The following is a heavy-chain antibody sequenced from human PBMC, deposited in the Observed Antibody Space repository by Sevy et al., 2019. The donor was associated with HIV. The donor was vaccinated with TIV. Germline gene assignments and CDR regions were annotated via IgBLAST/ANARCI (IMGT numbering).Heavy chain of an antibody. CDR2: INTLSGGT. J-gene: IGHJ4*02. D-gene: IGHD5-12*01. V-gene: IGHV1-2*02. Sequence: ASVKVSCKASGYTFTGYYMHWVRLTPGQGLEWVGWINTLSGGTNYAQKFQGRATMTRDTSISTAYMEVTRLRSDDTAVFYCARGFSGYDLFPSGFDYWGQGTLVTVSS. CDR1: GYTFTGYY. CDR3: ARGFSGYDLFPSGFDY.